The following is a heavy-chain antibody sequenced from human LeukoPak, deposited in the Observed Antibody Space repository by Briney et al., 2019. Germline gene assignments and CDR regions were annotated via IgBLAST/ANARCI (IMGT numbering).Heavy chain of an antibody. CDR1: GYTFTGYY. J-gene: IGHJ4*02. Sequence: ASVKVSCKASGYTFTGYYMHWVRQAPGQGLEWMGWINPNSGGTNYAQKFQGRVTMTRDTSISTAYMELSRLRSDDTAVYYCARVRYYDSSGYLPFDYWGQGTLVTVSS. CDR2: INPNSGGT. V-gene: IGHV1-2*02. D-gene: IGHD3-22*01. CDR3: ARVRYYDSSGYLPFDY.